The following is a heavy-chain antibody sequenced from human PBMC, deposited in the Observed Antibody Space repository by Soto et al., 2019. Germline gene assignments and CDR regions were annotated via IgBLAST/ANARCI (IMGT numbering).Heavy chain of an antibody. CDR3: AQNITSRIDS. CDR1: GYAFRNYG. J-gene: IGHJ5*01. D-gene: IGHD2-2*01. CDR2: INTYNSYT. V-gene: IGHV1-18*01. Sequence: QVRLVQSGAELRKPGASVKVSCKTSGYAFRNYGISWVRQAPGQGLEWMGWINTYNSYTHSAKKFQGRVIMTIESSTSSAFLEVRNLRSDDTAVYYCAQNITSRIDSWGQGTLVTVSS.